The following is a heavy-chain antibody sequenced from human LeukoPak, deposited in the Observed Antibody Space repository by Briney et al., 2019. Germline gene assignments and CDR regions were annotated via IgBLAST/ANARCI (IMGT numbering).Heavy chain of an antibody. V-gene: IGHV4-4*07. D-gene: IGHD3-3*01. Sequence: PSETLSLTCTVSGGSISSYYWSWIRQPAGKGLGWIGRIYTSGSTNYNPSLKSRVTMSVDTSKNQFSLKLSSVTAADTAVYYCARDLGVTIFGLSNGMDVWGQGTTATVSS. CDR2: IYTSGST. CDR1: GGSISSYY. J-gene: IGHJ6*02. CDR3: ARDLGVTIFGLSNGMDV.